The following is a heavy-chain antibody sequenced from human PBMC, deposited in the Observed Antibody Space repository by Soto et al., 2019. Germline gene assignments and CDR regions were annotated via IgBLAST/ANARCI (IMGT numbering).Heavy chain of an antibody. V-gene: IGHV2-5*02. D-gene: IGHD3-22*01. CDR2: IYWDDDK. CDR1: GFSLSTSGVG. Sequence: QITLKESGPTLVKPTQTLTLTCTFSGFSLSTSGVGVGWIRQPPGKALEWLALIYWDDDKRYSPSLKSRLTITKDTSKNQVALTMTNMDPVDTATYYCAHRRRYYDSSGYYYLDYWGQGTLVTVSS. J-gene: IGHJ4*02. CDR3: AHRRRYYDSSGYYYLDY.